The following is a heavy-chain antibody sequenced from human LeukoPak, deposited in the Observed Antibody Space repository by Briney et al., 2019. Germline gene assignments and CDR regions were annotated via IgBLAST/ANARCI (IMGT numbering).Heavy chain of an antibody. CDR3: AKVGGIGSYQFLDY. CDR1: GFTFSSYA. J-gene: IGHJ4*02. D-gene: IGHD1-26*01. V-gene: IGHV3-30*18. Sequence: PGGSLGLSCAASGFTFSSYAMHWVRQAPGKGLEWVAVISFDESNKYYADSVKGRFTISRDNSKNTLYLQMNSLRVDETAVYYCAKVGGIGSYQFLDYWGQGTLVTVSS. CDR2: ISFDESNK.